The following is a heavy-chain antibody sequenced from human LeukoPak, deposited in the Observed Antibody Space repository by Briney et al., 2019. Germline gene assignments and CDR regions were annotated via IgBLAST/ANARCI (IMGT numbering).Heavy chain of an antibody. CDR1: GGSISSYY. D-gene: IGHD2-8*01. J-gene: IGHJ4*02. V-gene: IGHV4-34*01. CDR2: INHSGST. Sequence: PSETLSLTCTVSGGSISSYYWSWIRQPPGKGLEWIGEINHSGSTNYNPSLKSRVTISVDTSKNQFSLKLSSVTAADTAVYYCARDVWFDYWGQGTLVTVSS. CDR3: ARDVWFDY.